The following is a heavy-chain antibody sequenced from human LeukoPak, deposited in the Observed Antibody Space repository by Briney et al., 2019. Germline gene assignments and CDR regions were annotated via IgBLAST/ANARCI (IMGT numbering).Heavy chain of an antibody. J-gene: IGHJ5*02. CDR1: GYSISNDYY. Sequence: SETLSLTCVVSGYSISNDYYWGWIRQPPGKGLEWIGNIYHSWGSYYNPSLKRRVTILVDTSKNQFSLKLSPVTAADTAVYYCAKAGTTGIHHWFDPWGQGNLVTVSS. V-gene: IGHV4-38-2*01. D-gene: IGHD1-1*01. CDR3: AKAGTTGIHHWFDP. CDR2: IYHSWGS.